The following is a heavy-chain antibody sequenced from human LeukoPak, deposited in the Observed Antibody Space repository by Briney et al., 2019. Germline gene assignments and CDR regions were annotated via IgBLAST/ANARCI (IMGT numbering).Heavy chain of an antibody. J-gene: IGHJ4*02. CDR2: IRSKAYGGTT. Sequence: LAGGSLRLSCTASGFTFGDYAMSWVRQAPGKGLEWVGFIRSKAYGGTTEYAASVKGRFTISRDDSKSIAYLQMNSLKTEDTAVYYCTRDSSRFDWGQGTLVTVSS. CDR3: TRDSSRFD. CDR1: GFTFGDYA. V-gene: IGHV3-49*04. D-gene: IGHD6-19*01.